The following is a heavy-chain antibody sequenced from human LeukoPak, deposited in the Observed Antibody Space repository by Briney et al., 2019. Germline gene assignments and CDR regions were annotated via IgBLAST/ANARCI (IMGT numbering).Heavy chain of an antibody. CDR1: GLTVGSNY. D-gene: IGHD6-19*01. CDR2: FSGSGGST. Sequence: PGGSLSLSYAASGLTVGSNYMSWLRGARGKGLEWLSAFSGSGGSTYYADSVKGRFTISRDNAKNSLYLQMNSLGAEDTAVYYCAKGYSSGWSEGFLDYWGQGTLVTVSS. CDR3: AKGYSSGWSEGFLDY. J-gene: IGHJ4*02. V-gene: IGHV3-23*01.